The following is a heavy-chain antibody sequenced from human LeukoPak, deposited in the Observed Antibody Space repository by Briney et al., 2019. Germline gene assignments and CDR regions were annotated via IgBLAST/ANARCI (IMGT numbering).Heavy chain of an antibody. J-gene: IGHJ4*02. CDR2: ISAYNGNT. V-gene: IGHV1-18*01. CDR3: ARDVGSSGWYLAFDY. CDR1: GYTFTSYG. D-gene: IGHD6-19*01. Sequence: ASVKVSCKASGYTFTSYGISWVRQAPGQGLEWMGWISAYNGNTNYAQKLQGRVTMTADTSTSTAYMELRSLRSDDTAVYYCARDVGSSGWYLAFDYWGQGTLVTVSS.